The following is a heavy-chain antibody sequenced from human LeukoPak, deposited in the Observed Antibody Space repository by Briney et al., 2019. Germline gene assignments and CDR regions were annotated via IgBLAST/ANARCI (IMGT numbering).Heavy chain of an antibody. V-gene: IGHV4-34*01. CDR3: ARAAMGENYFDY. Sequence: SETLSLTCAVYGGSFSGYYWSWLRQPPGKGLEWIGEINHSGSTNYNPSLKSRVTISVDTSKNQFSLKLSSVTAADTAVYYCARAAMGENYFDYWGQGTLVTVSS. D-gene: IGHD5-18*01. CDR1: GGSFSGYY. J-gene: IGHJ4*02. CDR2: INHSGST.